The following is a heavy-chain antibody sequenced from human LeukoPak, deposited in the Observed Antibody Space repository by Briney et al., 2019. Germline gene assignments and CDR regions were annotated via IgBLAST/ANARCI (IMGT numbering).Heavy chain of an antibody. CDR3: ARSTGSGYYDS. CDR1: GYTLTSYG. CDR2: ISAYNGNT. D-gene: IGHD3-22*01. V-gene: IGHV1-18*01. J-gene: IGHJ4*02. Sequence: ASMKVSCKASGYTLTSYGISWVRQAPGQGLEWMGWISAYNGNTNYAQKLQGRVTMTPDTSTSTAYMQLRSLRSDDTAVYYCARSTGSGYYDSWGQGTLVTVSS.